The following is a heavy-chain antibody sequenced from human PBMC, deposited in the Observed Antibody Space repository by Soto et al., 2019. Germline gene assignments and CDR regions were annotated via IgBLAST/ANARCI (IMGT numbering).Heavy chain of an antibody. CDR3: AKGNDYGDHGNPMLDY. CDR1: GFTFSSYA. D-gene: IGHD4-17*01. CDR2: ISGSGGST. Sequence: EVQLLESGGGLVQPGGSLRLSCAASGFTFSSYAMSWVRQAPGKGLEWVSAISGSGGSTYYADSVKGRFTISRDNSKNTLELQMNSLRAEDTAVYYWAKGNDYGDHGNPMLDYWGQGTLVTVSS. V-gene: IGHV3-23*01. J-gene: IGHJ4*02.